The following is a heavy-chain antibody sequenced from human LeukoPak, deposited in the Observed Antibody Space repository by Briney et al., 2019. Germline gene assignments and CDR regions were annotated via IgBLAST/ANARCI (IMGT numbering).Heavy chain of an antibody. CDR2: INHSGST. D-gene: IGHD3-10*01. CDR3: ARARWGYHYGSGSHSNWFDP. CDR1: GGSFSGYY. V-gene: IGHV4-34*01. J-gene: IGHJ5*02. Sequence: SETLSLTCAVYGGSFSGYYWSWIRQPPGKGLEWIGEINHSGSTNYNPSLKSRVTISVDTSKNQFSLKLSSVTAADTAVYYCARARWGYHYGSGSHSNWFDPWGQGTLVTVSS.